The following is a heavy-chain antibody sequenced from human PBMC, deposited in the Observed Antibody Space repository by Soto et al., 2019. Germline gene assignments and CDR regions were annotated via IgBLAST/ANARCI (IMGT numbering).Heavy chain of an antibody. Sequence: QVQLQQWGAGLLKPSETLSLSCAVYGGYFNDNYYTWFRQPPGKGLEWIGEISRSGTTKYIPSLKSRASISFDTSKTQVSLKVTSVTAAHTAVYYCATSLWFGTQVELWGHGALVTVSS. CDR1: GGYFNDNY. CDR2: ISRSGTT. CDR3: ATSLWFGTQVEL. D-gene: IGHD3-10*01. V-gene: IGHV4-34*01. J-gene: IGHJ5*02.